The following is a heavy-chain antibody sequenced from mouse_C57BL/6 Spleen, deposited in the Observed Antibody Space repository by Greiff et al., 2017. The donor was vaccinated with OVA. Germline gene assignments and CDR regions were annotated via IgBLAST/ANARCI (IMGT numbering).Heavy chain of an antibody. CDR2: IYPRSGNT. CDR1: GYTFTSYG. Sequence: VKLQESGAELARPGASVKLSCKASGYTFTSYGISWVKQRTGQGLEWIGEIYPRSGNTYYNEKFKGKATLTADKSSSTAYMELRSLTSEDSAVYFCARGGYYDYDGVDYWGQGTTLTVSS. V-gene: IGHV1-81*01. D-gene: IGHD2-4*01. J-gene: IGHJ2*01. CDR3: ARGGYYDYDGVDY.